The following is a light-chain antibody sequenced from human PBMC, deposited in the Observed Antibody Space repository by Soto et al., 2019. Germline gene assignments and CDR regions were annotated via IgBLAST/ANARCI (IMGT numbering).Light chain of an antibody. CDR3: QHYNNLWG. V-gene: IGKV3-15*01. CDR2: GAS. Sequence: EIVMTQSPATLSVSPGERVTLSCRASQSVRSNLAWYQQKPGQVPRVLIYGASTRAIGIPDMFSGSGSGTEFTLTISSLQSEDVAVYYCQHYNNLWGFGGGTKVEIK. CDR1: QSVRSN. J-gene: IGKJ4*01.